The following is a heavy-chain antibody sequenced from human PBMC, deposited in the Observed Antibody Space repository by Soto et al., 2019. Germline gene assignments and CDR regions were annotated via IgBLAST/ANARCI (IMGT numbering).Heavy chain of an antibody. CDR1: GYTFTGYY. V-gene: IGHV1-2*02. D-gene: IGHD5-18*01. J-gene: IGHJ4*02. Sequence: VASVKVSCKASGYTFTGYYLHWVRQAPGHGLEWMGWINPDSGGTNSAQKFQGRVTMTRDTPISTAYMELGRLKSDDTAVYYCARGDTAVVTSHFDYWGQGTLVTVSS. CDR3: ARGDTAVVTSHFDY. CDR2: INPDSGGT.